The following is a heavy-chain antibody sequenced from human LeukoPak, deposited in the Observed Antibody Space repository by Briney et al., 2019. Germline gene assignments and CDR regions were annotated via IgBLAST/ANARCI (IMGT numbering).Heavy chain of an antibody. D-gene: IGHD6-13*01. CDR1: GGSISSSGYY. J-gene: IGHJ4*02. Sequence: SETLSLTCTVSGGSISSSGYYWGWVRQPPGKGLEWIGNIFYSGTTYYNPSLKSRVTISLDTSKNQFSLKLSSVTAADTALYYCARRQGDTSSWYYWGQGILVTVSS. CDR3: ARRQGDTSSWYY. V-gene: IGHV4-39*01. CDR2: IFYSGTT.